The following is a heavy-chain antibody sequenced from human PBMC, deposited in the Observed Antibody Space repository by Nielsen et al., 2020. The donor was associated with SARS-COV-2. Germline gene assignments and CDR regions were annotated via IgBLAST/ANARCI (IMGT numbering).Heavy chain of an antibody. J-gene: IGHJ4*02. CDR1: GFTVSSNY. CDR2: IYSGGST. D-gene: IGHD3-3*01. Sequence: GGSLRLSCAASGFTVSSNYMSWVRQAPGKGLEWVSVIYSGGSTYYADSVKGRFTISRENAKNSLYLQMNSLRAGDTAVYYCARGRYYDFWSGYYYFDYWGQGTLVTVSS. CDR3: ARGRYYDFWSGYYYFDY. V-gene: IGHV3-66*01.